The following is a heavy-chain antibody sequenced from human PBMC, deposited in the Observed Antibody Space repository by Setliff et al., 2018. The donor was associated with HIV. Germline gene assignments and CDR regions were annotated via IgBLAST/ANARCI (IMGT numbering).Heavy chain of an antibody. V-gene: IGHV3-48*03. J-gene: IGHJ4*02. D-gene: IGHD3-22*01. CDR2: ISSSESAR. Sequence: QTGGSLRLSCAASGFSFSSSEMNWVRQAPGKGLEWVSYISSSESARFYAESVKGRFTISRDNAKNSLYLQMNSLRVEDTAVYYCARDVLAYYYDSSGYSYFDYWGQGTLVTVSS. CDR3: ARDVLAYYYDSSGYSYFDY. CDR1: GFSFSSSE.